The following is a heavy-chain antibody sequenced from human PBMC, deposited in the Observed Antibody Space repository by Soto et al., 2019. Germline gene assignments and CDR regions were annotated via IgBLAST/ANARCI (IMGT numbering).Heavy chain of an antibody. D-gene: IGHD1-26*01. Sequence: EVQLVESGGGLVQPGGSQRLSCAASGFTFSDHYMDWVRQAPGKGLEWVGRIRNKANSYTTDDAASVKGRFTMSKDDSKDSLYLQMNSLKTADTAIYYCARDSGKGAYFDYWGHGTLATVSS. CDR2: IRNKANSYTT. CDR3: ARDSGKGAYFDY. V-gene: IGHV3-72*01. CDR1: GFTFSDHY. J-gene: IGHJ4*01.